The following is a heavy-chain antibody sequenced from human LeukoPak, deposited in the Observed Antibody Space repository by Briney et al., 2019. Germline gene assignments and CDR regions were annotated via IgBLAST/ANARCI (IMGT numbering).Heavy chain of an antibody. J-gene: IGHJ4*02. CDR2: INHSGST. CDR3: ARGPPRRYYDSSGSPDY. CDR1: GGSSSGYY. Sequence: SETLSLTCAVYGGSSSGYYWSWIRQPPGKGLEWIGEINHSGSTNYNPSLKSRVTISVDTSKNQFSLKLSSVTAADTAVYYCARGPPRRYYDSSGSPDYWGQGTLVTVSS. V-gene: IGHV4-34*01. D-gene: IGHD3-22*01.